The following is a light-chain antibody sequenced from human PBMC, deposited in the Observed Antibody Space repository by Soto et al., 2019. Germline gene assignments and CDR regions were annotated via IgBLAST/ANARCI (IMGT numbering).Light chain of an antibody. CDR2: WAS. CDR1: QSVLYSSNNKNY. Sequence: DIAMTQSPDSLAVSLGERATINCKSSQSVLYSSNNKNYLAWYQQRPGQPPKLLIYWASTRESGVPDRFSGSGSGTDFPLTISSLQAEDAAVYYCQQYYSSPLTFGGGTKVEIK. V-gene: IGKV4-1*01. CDR3: QQYYSSPLT. J-gene: IGKJ4*01.